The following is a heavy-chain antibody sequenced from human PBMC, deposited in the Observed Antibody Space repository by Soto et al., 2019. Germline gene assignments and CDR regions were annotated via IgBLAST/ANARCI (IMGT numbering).Heavy chain of an antibody. D-gene: IGHD6-19*01. Sequence: EVQLFESGGGLVHPGGSLRLSCAAPGFTFSTYAMNWVRQAPGKGVEWVSVISGSGGSTYYADSVKGRLTIYRDNPKNTLYLQITSLGGEDTAVYYCARRSSGWYFDYWGQGPLVPVSS. CDR1: GFTFSTYA. V-gene: IGHV3-23*01. CDR2: ISGSGGST. CDR3: ARRSSGWYFDY. J-gene: IGHJ4*02.